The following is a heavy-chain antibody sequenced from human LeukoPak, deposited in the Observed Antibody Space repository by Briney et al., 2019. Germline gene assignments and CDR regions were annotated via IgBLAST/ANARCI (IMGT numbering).Heavy chain of an antibody. Sequence: SETLSLTCTVSGGSISSYYWSWIRQPPGKGLEWIGYIYYSGSTNYNPSLKSRVTISVDTSKNQFSLKLSSVTAADTAMYYCARSAGYYYYYMDVWGKGTTVTVSS. J-gene: IGHJ6*03. D-gene: IGHD6-13*01. CDR3: ARSAGYYYYYMDV. CDR2: IYYSGST. CDR1: GGSISSYY. V-gene: IGHV4-59*01.